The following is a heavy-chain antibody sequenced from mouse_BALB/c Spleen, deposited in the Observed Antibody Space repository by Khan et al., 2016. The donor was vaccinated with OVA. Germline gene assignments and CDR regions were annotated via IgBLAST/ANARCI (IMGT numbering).Heavy chain of an antibody. Sequence: QVQLQQPGPELVKPGASLKVSCKASGYTFTDYIIGWVKQSTRQGLEWIGDIFPGSDTPYYTEKFKDKATLTADTSSNTAYMTLSSLTSADSAVYFCARGGYSVVAYWGQGTLVTVSA. CDR3: ARGGYSVVAY. CDR1: GYTFTDYI. V-gene: IGHV1-77*01. J-gene: IGHJ3*01. CDR2: IFPGSDTP.